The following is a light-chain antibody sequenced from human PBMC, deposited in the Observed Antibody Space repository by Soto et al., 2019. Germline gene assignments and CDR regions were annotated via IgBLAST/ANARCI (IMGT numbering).Light chain of an antibody. J-gene: IGKJ2*01. Sequence: AIRMTQSPSSFSASTGDRVTITCRASQGISSYLAWYQQKPGKAPKLLIYAASTLQSGVPSRFSGSGSGTDFTLTISGLQAEDFATYYCQPYYSYPPSFGQGTKLEIK. V-gene: IGKV1-8*01. CDR3: QPYYSYPPS. CDR1: QGISSY. CDR2: AAS.